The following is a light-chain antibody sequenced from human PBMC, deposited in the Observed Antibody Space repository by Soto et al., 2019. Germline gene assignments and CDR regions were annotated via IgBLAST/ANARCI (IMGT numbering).Light chain of an antibody. V-gene: IGLV2-8*01. CDR1: SSDVGGYNF. Sequence: QSALTQPPSASGSPGQSVTISCTGTSSDVGGYNFVSWYQQHPGKAPKLMIYEVNKRPSGVPDRFPGSKSGNTASLTVSGLQAEDEADYYCSSYAGSNKDVFGTGTKLTVL. J-gene: IGLJ1*01. CDR3: SSYAGSNKDV. CDR2: EVN.